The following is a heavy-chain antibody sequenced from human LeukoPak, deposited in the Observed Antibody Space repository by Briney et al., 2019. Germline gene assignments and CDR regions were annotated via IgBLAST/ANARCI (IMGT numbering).Heavy chain of an antibody. Sequence: PSETLSLTCTVSGGSISGSSFYWGWIRQPPGKGLEWIGEINHSGSTNYNPSLKSRVTISVDTSKNQFSLKLSSVTAADTAVYYCARLVYSGYDNFDYWGQGTLVTVSS. CDR2: INHSGST. V-gene: IGHV4-39*07. D-gene: IGHD5-12*01. CDR3: ARLVYSGYDNFDY. CDR1: GGSISGSSFY. J-gene: IGHJ4*02.